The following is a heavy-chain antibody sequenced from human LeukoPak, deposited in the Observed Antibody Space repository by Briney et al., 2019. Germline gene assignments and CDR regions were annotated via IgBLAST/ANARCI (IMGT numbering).Heavy chain of an antibody. CDR2: IIPIFGTA. V-gene: IGHV1-69*13. J-gene: IGHJ3*02. D-gene: IGHD6-19*01. Sequence: SVKVSCKASGYTFTSYGISWVRQAPGQGLEWMGGIIPIFGTANYAQKFQGRVTITADESTSTAYMELSSLRSEDTAVYYCAREGNEAVAGTGAFDIWGQGTMVTVSS. CDR1: GYTFTSYG. CDR3: AREGNEAVAGTGAFDI.